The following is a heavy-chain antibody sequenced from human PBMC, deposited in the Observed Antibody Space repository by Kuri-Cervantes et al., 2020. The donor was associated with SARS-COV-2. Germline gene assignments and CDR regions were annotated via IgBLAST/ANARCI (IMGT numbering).Heavy chain of an antibody. V-gene: IGHV1-45*02. CDR1: GVSFDYRF. CDR2: ITPFNGNT. D-gene: IGHD5-24*01. J-gene: IGHJ3*02. Sequence: SVKVSCKASGVSFDYRFLHWVRQAPGQALEWMGWITPFNGNTNYAQRFQDRVTITRDRSMSTAYMELSSLRFEDTAMYYCARSGPGAISREDGASDIWGQGTMVPSPQ. CDR3: ARSGPGAISREDGASDI.